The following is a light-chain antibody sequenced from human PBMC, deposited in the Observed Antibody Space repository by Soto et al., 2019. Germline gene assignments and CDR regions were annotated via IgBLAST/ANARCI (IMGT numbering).Light chain of an antibody. CDR2: EVS. J-gene: IGLJ2*01. V-gene: IGLV2-8*01. Sequence: QSVLTQPPSASGSPGQSVTISCTGTSSDVGGYNYVSWYQHHPAKAPKLLIYEVSKRPSGVPDRFSGSKSGNTASLTVSGLQADDEAAYCCSSYAGSNNLIFGGGTKLTVL. CDR1: SSDVGGYNY. CDR3: SSYAGSNNLI.